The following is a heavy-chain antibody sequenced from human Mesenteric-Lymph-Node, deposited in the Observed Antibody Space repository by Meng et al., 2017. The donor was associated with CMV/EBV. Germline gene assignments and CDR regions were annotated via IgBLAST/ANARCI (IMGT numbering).Heavy chain of an antibody. CDR3: ARDQEAVAGTDY. CDR2: INPNSGGT. V-gene: IGHV1-2*02. Sequence: ASVKVSCKASGYTFTSYDINWVRQAPGQGLEWMGWINPNSGGTNYAQKFQGRVTMTRDTSISTAYMELSRLRSDDTAVYYCARDQEAVAGTDYWGQGTLVTVSS. D-gene: IGHD6-19*01. J-gene: IGHJ4*02. CDR1: GYTFTSYD.